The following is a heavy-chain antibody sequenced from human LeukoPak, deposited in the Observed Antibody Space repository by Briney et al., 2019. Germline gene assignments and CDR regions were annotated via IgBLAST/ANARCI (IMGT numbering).Heavy chain of an antibody. CDR2: ISPDSATI. CDR1: GFTFYSHG. CDR3: ARVRGPTVNTYYLDV. J-gene: IGHJ6*03. V-gene: IGHV3-48*04. D-gene: IGHD2/OR15-2a*01. Sequence: GGSLRLSCAASGFTFYSHGMIWVRQAPGKGLEWVSYISPDSATIYYADSVKGRFTISRDHAKNSLYLQMISVRAEDTALYSCARVRGPTVNTYYLDVWGKGTTVTVSS.